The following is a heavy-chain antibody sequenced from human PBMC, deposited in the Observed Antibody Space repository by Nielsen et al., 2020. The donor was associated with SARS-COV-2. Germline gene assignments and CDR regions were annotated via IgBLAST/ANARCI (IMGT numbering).Heavy chain of an antibody. CDR1: GGSFSGYY. V-gene: IGHV4-34*01. CDR2: INHSGST. CDR3: ARGWGRYYDFWSGEYNWFDP. D-gene: IGHD3-3*01. Sequence: SETLSLTCAVYGGSFSGYYWSWIRQPPGKGLEWIGEINHSGSTNYNPSLKSRVTISVDTSKNQFSLKLSSVTAADTAVYYCARGWGRYYDFWSGEYNWFDPWGQGTLATVSS. J-gene: IGHJ5*02.